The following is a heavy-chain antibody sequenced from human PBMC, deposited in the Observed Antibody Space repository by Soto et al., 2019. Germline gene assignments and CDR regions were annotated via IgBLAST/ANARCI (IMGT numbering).Heavy chain of an antibody. CDR3: ASDNENDVYYGMDV. Sequence: QVQLQESGPGLVKPSQTLSLTCTVSGGSISSGGYYWSWISQHPGNGLEWIGYIYYSGSTYYNPSLKRRVTISVDTSKNQFSLNLSSVTAADTAVYYCASDNENDVYYGMDVWGQGTTVTVSS. CDR2: IYYSGST. D-gene: IGHD1-1*01. J-gene: IGHJ6*02. CDR1: GGSISSGGYY. V-gene: IGHV4-31*03.